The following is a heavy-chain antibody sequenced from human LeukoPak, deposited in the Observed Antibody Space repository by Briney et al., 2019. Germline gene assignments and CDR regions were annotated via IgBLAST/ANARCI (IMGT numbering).Heavy chain of an antibody. CDR1: GFTVSSYW. CDR2: VKQDGSEK. Sequence: PGGSLRLSCAASGFTVSSYWVDWLRQAPGKGMEWVANVKQDGSEKYYVASVKGRFTIARDNAKNSLYLQMNSLRAEDRAVYYCAKEGAYPILPYDSWGQGALVTVSS. CDR3: AKEGAYPILPYDS. V-gene: IGHV3-7*01. J-gene: IGHJ5*01. D-gene: IGHD1-26*01.